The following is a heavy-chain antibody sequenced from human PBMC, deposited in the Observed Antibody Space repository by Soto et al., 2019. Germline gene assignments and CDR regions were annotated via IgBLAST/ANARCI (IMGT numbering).Heavy chain of an antibody. CDR1: GFTFSSYG. D-gene: IGHD5-18*01. Sequence: QVQLVESGGGVVQPGRSLRLSCAASGFTFSSYGMHWVRQAPGKGLEWVAVISYDGSNKYYADSVKGRFTISRDNSKNTLYLQMNSLRAEETAVYYCAKSSSYGYYYGMDVWGQGTTVTVSS. CDR3: AKSSSYGYYYGMDV. J-gene: IGHJ6*02. CDR2: ISYDGSNK. V-gene: IGHV3-30*18.